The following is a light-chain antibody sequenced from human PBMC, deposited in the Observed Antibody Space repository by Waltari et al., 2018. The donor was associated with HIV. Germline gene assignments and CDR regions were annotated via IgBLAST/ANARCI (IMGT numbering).Light chain of an antibody. V-gene: IGLV7-46*01. CDR3: LLSYSGARV. Sequence: QAVVPQEPSLTVSPGGTVTPTCAPSTGSVTSAHSPYWFQQTPGQAPRTLIYDTTNKHSWTPARFSGSRLGGKAALTLSGAQPEDEAEYYCLLSYSGARVFGGGTKLTVL. CDR1: TGSVTSAHS. J-gene: IGLJ2*01. CDR2: DTT.